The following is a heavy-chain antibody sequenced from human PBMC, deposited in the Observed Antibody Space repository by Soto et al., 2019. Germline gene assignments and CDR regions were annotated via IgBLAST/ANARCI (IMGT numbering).Heavy chain of an antibody. V-gene: IGHV3-9*01. CDR2: VGWNGGDI. Sequence: GGSLRLSCAASGFTLDDYTMHWVRQAPGKGLEWVAGVGWNGGDIVYADSVKGRFTVSRDNTKNSLYLEMNSLRTEDTAIYYCAKDRAVVVPVSTSYFHYYGLDVWGQGATVTVSS. D-gene: IGHD2-2*01. J-gene: IGHJ6*02. CDR3: AKDRAVVVPVSTSYFHYYGLDV. CDR1: GFTLDDYT.